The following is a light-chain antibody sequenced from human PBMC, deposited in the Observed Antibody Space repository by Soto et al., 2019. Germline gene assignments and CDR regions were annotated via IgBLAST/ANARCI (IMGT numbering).Light chain of an antibody. J-gene: IGLJ2*01. CDR3: ESWDGSPSGHI. CDR1: SSNIGNNN. V-gene: IGLV1-47*01. CDR2: RDD. Sequence: QSVLTQPPSASGTPGQRVTISCSGTSSNIGNNNVYWYQQLPGTAPKLLIYRDDQRPSGVPDRFSGSQSGTSASLAISGLRSEDVADYYCESWDGSPSGHIFGGGTKLTVL.